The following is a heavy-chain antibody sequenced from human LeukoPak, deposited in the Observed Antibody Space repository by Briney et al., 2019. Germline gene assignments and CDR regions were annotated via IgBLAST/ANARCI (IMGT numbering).Heavy chain of an antibody. CDR3: ARVGYYASGPFSYFDY. Sequence: PGGSLRLSCAASGFTFSGYAMHWVRQAPGKGLEWVAVISYDGSNEYYADSVKCRFTISRDNSKNTLYLQMNSLSVEDTAVYYCARVGYYASGPFSYFDYWGQGTLVTVSS. D-gene: IGHD3-10*01. V-gene: IGHV3-30-3*01. CDR2: ISYDGSNE. CDR1: GFTFSGYA. J-gene: IGHJ4*02.